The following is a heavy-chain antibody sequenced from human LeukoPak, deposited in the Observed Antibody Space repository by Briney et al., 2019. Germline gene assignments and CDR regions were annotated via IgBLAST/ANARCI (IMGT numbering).Heavy chain of an antibody. V-gene: IGHV1-3*01. CDR2: INAGNGNT. D-gene: IGHD2-15*01. CDR3: ATPSPPGCCSGGSCYYYYGMDV. J-gene: IGHJ6*02. CDR1: GYTFTSYA. Sequence: ASVKVSCKASGYTFTSYAMHWVRQAPGQRLEWMGWINAGNGNTKYSQKFQGRVTITRDTSASTAYMELSSLRSEDTAVYYCATPSPPGCCSGGSCYYYYGMDVWGQGTTVTVSS.